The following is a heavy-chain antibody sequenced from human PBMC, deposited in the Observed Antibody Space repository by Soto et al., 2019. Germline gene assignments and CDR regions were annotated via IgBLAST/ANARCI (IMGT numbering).Heavy chain of an antibody. CDR2: IIPIFGTA. Sequence: QMQLVQSGAEVKKPGSSVKVSCKASGGTFSSYAISWVRQAPGQGLEWMGGIIPIFGTANYAQKFQGRVTITADESTSTAYMELSSLRSEDTAVYYCASSTYYYGSGSRDYYYGMDVWGQGTTVTVSS. V-gene: IGHV1-69*01. J-gene: IGHJ6*02. D-gene: IGHD3-10*01. CDR3: ASSTYYYGSGSRDYYYGMDV. CDR1: GGTFSSYA.